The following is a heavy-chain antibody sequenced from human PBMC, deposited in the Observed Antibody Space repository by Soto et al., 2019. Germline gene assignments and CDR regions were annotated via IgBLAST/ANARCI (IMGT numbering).Heavy chain of an antibody. D-gene: IGHD3-16*01. CDR2: IYSSGTT. CDR1: GDSISSGSYY. J-gene: IGHJ6*02. V-gene: IGHV4-39*01. CDR3: ARRGVWPHGMGV. Sequence: SETLSLTCTVSGDSISSGSYYWAWIRQPPGKGLQWIGSIYSSGTTHYNPSVNSRISISIDRSKNQFSLELSSVTAADTAVYYRARRGVWPHGMGVWGQGTTVTVSS.